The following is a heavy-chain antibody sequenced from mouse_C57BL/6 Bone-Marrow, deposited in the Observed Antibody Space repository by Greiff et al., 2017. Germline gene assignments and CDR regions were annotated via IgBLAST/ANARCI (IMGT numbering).Heavy chain of an antibody. D-gene: IGHD2-2*01. J-gene: IGHJ1*03. Sequence: QVQLKQSGPELVKPGASVKISCKASGYAFSSSWMNWVKQRPGKGLEWIGRIYPGDGDTNYNGKFKGKATLTADKSSSTAYMQLSSLTSEDSAVYFCAGGATMVKGYWYFDVWGTGTTVTVSS. CDR2: IYPGDGDT. CDR1: GYAFSSSW. CDR3: AGGATMVKGYWYFDV. V-gene: IGHV1-82*01.